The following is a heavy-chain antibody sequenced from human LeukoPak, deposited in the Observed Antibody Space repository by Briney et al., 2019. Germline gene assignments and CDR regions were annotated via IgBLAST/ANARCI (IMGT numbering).Heavy chain of an antibody. D-gene: IGHD3-22*01. Sequence: SETLSLTCTVSGGSISSYYWSWIRQPPGKGLEWIGYIYYSGSTNYNPSLKSRVTISVDTSKNQFSLKLSSVTAADTAVYYCARDLLYDSSGCAFDICGQGTMVTVSS. J-gene: IGHJ3*02. CDR3: ARDLLYDSSGCAFDI. V-gene: IGHV4-59*01. CDR2: IYYSGST. CDR1: GGSISSYY.